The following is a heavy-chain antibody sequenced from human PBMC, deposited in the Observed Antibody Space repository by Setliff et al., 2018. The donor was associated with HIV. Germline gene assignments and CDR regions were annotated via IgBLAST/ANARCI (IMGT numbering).Heavy chain of an antibody. Sequence: PGGSLRLSCAASGFPFSSFAMSWVRQAPGKGLEWVSSVGAKGDPLYYTNSVKGRFTFSRDNAKNSLYLQMDSLKTEDTAVYYCAKAGASTSPAHAHMDVWGQGTTVTVSS. CDR3: AKAGASTSPAHAHMDV. CDR1: GFPFSSFA. V-gene: IGHV3-23*01. J-gene: IGHJ6*02. D-gene: IGHD2-2*01. CDR2: VGAKGDPL.